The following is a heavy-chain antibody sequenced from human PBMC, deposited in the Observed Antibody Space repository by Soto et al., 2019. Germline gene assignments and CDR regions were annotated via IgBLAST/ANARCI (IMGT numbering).Heavy chain of an antibody. V-gene: IGHV3-21*01. CDR2: ISSSSSYI. CDR1: GFTFSSYS. D-gene: IGHD1-1*01. J-gene: IGHJ6*04. CDR3: ARDQNWNYGMDV. Sequence: GGSLRLSCAASGFTFSSYSMNWVRQAPGKGLEWVSSISSSSSYIYYADSVKGRFTISRDNAKNSLYLQMNSLRAEDTAVYYCARDQNWNYGMDVWGKGTTVTVSS.